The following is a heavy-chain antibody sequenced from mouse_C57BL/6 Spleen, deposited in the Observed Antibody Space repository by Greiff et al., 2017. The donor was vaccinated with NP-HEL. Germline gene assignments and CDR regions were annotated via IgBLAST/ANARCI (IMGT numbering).Heavy chain of an antibody. Sequence: QVQLQQSGAELVKPGASVKISCKASGYAFSSYWMNWVKQRPGKGLEWIGQIYPGDGDTNYNGKFKGKATLTADKSSSTAYMQLSSLTSEDSAVYFCARWSYDGNFDYWGQGTTLTVSS. V-gene: IGHV1-80*01. CDR2: IYPGDGDT. D-gene: IGHD2-3*01. CDR1: GYAFSSYW. CDR3: ARWSYDGNFDY. J-gene: IGHJ2*01.